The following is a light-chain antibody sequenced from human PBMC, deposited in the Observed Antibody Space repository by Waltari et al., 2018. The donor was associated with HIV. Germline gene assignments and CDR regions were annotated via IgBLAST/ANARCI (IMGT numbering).Light chain of an antibody. V-gene: IGLV2-23*01. CDR2: EAI. CDR3: SSYGGSSIWL. J-gene: IGLJ2*01. CDR1: SSDVGNYNL. Sequence: QSALTQPASVSGSPGQSITISCTGTSSDVGNYNLVSWYQQHPGKAPKLISYEAIKRPSGVSDRISGSKSASTASLTISGLQADDEADYFCSSYGGSSIWLFGGGTKLTVL.